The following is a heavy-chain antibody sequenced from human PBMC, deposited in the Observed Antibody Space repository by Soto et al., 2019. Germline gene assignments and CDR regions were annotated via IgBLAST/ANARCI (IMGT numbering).Heavy chain of an antibody. Sequence: LSLTCTVSGGSISIHFWSWIRQPAGQGLEWVGRVYSGGDTIYNPSLESRVSMSVDTSNNQFSLKLRSVTAADTAVYYCARDTVWSGFYSHFDYWGQGILVTVSS. D-gene: IGHD3-3*01. CDR1: GGSISIHF. CDR2: VYSGGDT. V-gene: IGHV4-4*07. CDR3: ARDTVWSGFYSHFDY. J-gene: IGHJ4*02.